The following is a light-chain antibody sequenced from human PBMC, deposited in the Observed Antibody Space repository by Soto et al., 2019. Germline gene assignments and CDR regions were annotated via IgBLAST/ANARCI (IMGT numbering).Light chain of an antibody. CDR2: AAS. V-gene: IGKV1-6*01. CDR1: QGIRND. Sequence: QMTDSPSSRSAPVGHRVTFACWASQGIRNDLGWYQQKKGKAPKXLIDAASTLEPGVPSTFSGSGYGTDFNLTISSLGTEDFATYYCLQAANFPRTFGQGTKVDI. CDR3: LQAANFPRT. J-gene: IGKJ1*01.